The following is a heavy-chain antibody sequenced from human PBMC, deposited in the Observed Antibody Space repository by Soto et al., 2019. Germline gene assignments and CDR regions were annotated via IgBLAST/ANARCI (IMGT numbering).Heavy chain of an antibody. Sequence: ASVKVSCKASGYTFSDYYIHWVRQAPGQGLEWMGWINPNSGGTKYAPKFQGGVTMTRDTSITTAYMELSRLRSGDTAVYYCAKDLRRIAAAGRGGDYWGQGTLVTSPQ. CDR2: INPNSGGT. J-gene: IGHJ4*02. V-gene: IGHV1-2*02. CDR3: AKDLRRIAAAGRGGDY. CDR1: GYTFSDYY. D-gene: IGHD6-13*01.